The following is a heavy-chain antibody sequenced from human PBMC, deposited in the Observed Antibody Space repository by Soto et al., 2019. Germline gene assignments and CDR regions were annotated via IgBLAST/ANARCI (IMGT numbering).Heavy chain of an antibody. CDR3: VKAGFGELPILPTYYYYGMDV. V-gene: IGHV3-23*01. D-gene: IGHD3-10*01. J-gene: IGHJ6*02. CDR1: GFTFSSYA. CDR2: FIGIGGST. Sequence: PGGSLRLSCAASGFTFSSYAMSWVRQAPGKGLEWVLVFIGIGGSTYFADFLKGRFTFSRDNSNNTLFLQMNSLRAEDTAVYYCVKAGFGELPILPTYYYYGMDVWGQGTTVTVSS.